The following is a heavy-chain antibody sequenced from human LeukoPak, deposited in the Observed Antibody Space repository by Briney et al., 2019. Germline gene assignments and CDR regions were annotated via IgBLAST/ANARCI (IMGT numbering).Heavy chain of an antibody. J-gene: IGHJ4*02. V-gene: IGHV1-2*02. CDR1: GYSFTNYA. CDR2: INPNSGGT. CDR3: AGDMVRGVILRRVLEY. Sequence: ASVKVSCKASGYSFTNYAMNWVRQAPGQGLEWMGWINPNSGGTNYAQKFQGRVTMTRDTSINTAYMELSRLRSDDTAVYYCAGDMVRGVILRRVLEYWGQGTLVTVSS. D-gene: IGHD3-10*01.